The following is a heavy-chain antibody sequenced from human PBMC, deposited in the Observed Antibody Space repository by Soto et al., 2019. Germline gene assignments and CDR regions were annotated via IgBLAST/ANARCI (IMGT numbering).Heavy chain of an antibody. Sequence: QVQLVESGGGVVQPGGSLRLSCAASGFSFSSYGIHWVRQAPGKGLEWVAVVSNEGSIQYYADSVKGRFTISRDNSENTVFLQMNSLRSEDTAVYCCAKEGGTPGTSASYGFDYWGQGSRVSVSS. CDR1: GFSFSSYG. J-gene: IGHJ4*02. D-gene: IGHD3-16*01. CDR3: AKEGGTPGTSASYGFDY. V-gene: IGHV3-30*18. CDR2: VSNEGSIQ.